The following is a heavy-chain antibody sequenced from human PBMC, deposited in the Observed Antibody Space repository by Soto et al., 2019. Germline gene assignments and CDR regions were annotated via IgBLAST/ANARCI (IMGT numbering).Heavy chain of an antibody. CDR2: INGDGSDN. J-gene: IGHJ5*01. CDR3: ARGGLHGSRWPPPVGFDS. CDR1: VFTFISYL. Sequence: WGSQRRSCGSSVFTFISYLMHWFRQAPGDWLVWVSRINGDGSDNYYADSVKGRVTISRDNAKNTLYLQMNSLRAEDTAVYYCARGGLHGSRWPPPVGFDSWGQGTLVTVSS. V-gene: IGHV3-74*01. D-gene: IGHD6-13*01.